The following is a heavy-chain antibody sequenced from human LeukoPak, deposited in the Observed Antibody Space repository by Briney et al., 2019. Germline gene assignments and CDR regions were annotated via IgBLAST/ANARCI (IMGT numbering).Heavy chain of an antibody. CDR3: AKDQRWYGSGSTTFDY. CDR1: GFTFSSYG. Sequence: GGSLRLSCAASGFTFSSYGMHWVRQAPGKGLEWVAFIRYDGSNKYYADSVKGRFTISRDNSKNTLYLQMNSLRAEDTAVYYCAKDQRWYGSGSTTFDYWGQGTLVTVSS. D-gene: IGHD3-10*01. V-gene: IGHV3-30*02. CDR2: IRYDGSNK. J-gene: IGHJ4*02.